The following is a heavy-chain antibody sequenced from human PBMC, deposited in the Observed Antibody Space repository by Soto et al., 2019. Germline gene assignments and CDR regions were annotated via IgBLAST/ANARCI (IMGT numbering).Heavy chain of an antibody. CDR2: IYYSGST. V-gene: IGHV4-39*01. CDR1: GGSISSSSYY. J-gene: IGHJ4*02. CDR3: ARRKYSGSFDY. Sequence: NPSETLSLTCTVSGGSISSSSYYWGWIRQPPGKGLEWIGSIYYSGSTYYNPSLKSRVTISVDTSKNQFSLKLSSVTAADTAVYYCARRKYSGSFDYWGQGTLVTVS. D-gene: IGHD1-26*01.